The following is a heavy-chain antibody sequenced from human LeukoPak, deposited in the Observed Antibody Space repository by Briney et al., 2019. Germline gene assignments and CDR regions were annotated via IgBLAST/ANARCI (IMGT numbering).Heavy chain of an antibody. V-gene: IGHV3-30*03. CDR1: GFTFSRFG. Sequence: PGRSLRLSCAVSGFTFSRFGFHWVRQAPGKGLEWVSFISNDGNKRNYGDSVKGRFTISRDDSKNTVYLQVNSLRLEDTAVYYCASEYNGLWGQGTLVTVSS. J-gene: IGHJ4*02. D-gene: IGHD2-8*01. CDR3: ASEYNGL. CDR2: ISNDGNKR.